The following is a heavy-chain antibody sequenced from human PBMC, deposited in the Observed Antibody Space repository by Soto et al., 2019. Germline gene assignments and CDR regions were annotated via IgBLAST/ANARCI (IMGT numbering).Heavy chain of an antibody. CDR1: GGSVISGSYY. D-gene: IGHD3-16*01. Sequence: SETLSLTCTVSGGSVISGSYYWSLIRQPPGKGLEWIGYIYYSGSTNYNPSLKSRVTISVDTSKNQFSLKLSSVTAADTAVYYCARGYANRTAFDYWGQGTLVTVSS. CDR3: ARGYANRTAFDY. J-gene: IGHJ4*02. CDR2: IYYSGST. V-gene: IGHV4-61*01.